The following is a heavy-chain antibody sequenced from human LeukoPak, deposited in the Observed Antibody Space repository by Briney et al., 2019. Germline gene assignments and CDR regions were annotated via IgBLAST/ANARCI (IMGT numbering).Heavy chain of an antibody. Sequence: GGSLRLSCGASGLIFSTYSMNWLRQAPRQGMEWVSYISGSGTTISYADSVKGRFTISRDNAEKSLYLQMSSLRAEDTAVYYCARSDGCDIWGQGTMVTVSS. CDR2: ISGSGTTI. CDR3: ARSDGCDI. J-gene: IGHJ3*02. CDR1: GLIFSTYS. V-gene: IGHV3-48*01.